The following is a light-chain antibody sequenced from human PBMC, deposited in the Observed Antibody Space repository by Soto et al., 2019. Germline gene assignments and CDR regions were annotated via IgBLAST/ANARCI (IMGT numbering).Light chain of an antibody. Sequence: QSALTQPRSVSGSPGQSVTISCTGASSDVGGYNYVSWYQQHPGKAPKLMIYDVSKRPSGVPDRFSGSKSGNTASLTISGLQAEDEADYYSCSYAGSSKVFGGGTKLTVL. CDR2: DVS. CDR3: CSYAGSSKV. J-gene: IGLJ2*01. CDR1: SSDVGGYNY. V-gene: IGLV2-11*01.